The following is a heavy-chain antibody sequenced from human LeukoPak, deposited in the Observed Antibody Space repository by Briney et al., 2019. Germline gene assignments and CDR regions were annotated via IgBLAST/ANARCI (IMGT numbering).Heavy chain of an antibody. J-gene: IGHJ4*02. CDR3: AREQLYYYDSSGYQN. CDR1: GFTFSSYS. CDR2: ISSSSSYI. V-gene: IGHV3-21*01. D-gene: IGHD3-22*01. Sequence: GGSLRLSCAASGFTFSSYSMNWVRQAPGKGLEWVSSISSSSSYIYYADSVKGRFTISRDNAKNSLYLQMSSLRAEDTAVYYCAREQLYYYDSSGYQNWGQGTLVTVSS.